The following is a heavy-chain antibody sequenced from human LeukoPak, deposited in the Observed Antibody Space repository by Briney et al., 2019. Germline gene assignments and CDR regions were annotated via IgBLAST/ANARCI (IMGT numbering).Heavy chain of an antibody. D-gene: IGHD3-22*01. CDR1: GGSISSSSYY. Sequence: SETLSLTCTVSGGSISSSSYYWGWIRQPPGKGLEWIGSIYYSGSTYYNPSLKSRVTISVDTSKNQFSLNLSSVTAAATAVYYCARASYYYDSSGYPYYYMDVWGKGTTVTVSS. CDR2: IYYSGST. CDR3: ARASYYYDSSGYPYYYMDV. V-gene: IGHV4-39*07. J-gene: IGHJ6*03.